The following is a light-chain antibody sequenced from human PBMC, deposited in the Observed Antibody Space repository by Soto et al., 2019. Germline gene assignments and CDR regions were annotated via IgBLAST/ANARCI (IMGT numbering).Light chain of an antibody. CDR3: CSYTSSSTLDV. CDR1: SSDVGGYNY. J-gene: IGLJ1*01. V-gene: IGLV2-14*01. Sequence: QSALTQPASVSGSPGQSITISCTGTSSDVGGYNYVSWYQQHPGKAPKLMIYEVSNRPSGVSNRFSGSKSGNTASLTISGLQAEDAADYDCCSYTSSSTLDVCGTGTKLTVL. CDR2: EVS.